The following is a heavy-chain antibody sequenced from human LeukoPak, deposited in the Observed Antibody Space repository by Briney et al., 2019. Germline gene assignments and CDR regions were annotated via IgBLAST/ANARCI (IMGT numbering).Heavy chain of an antibody. CDR1: GFTFSSYS. V-gene: IGHV3-21*01. CDR3: ARDPDVAAAGTN. D-gene: IGHD6-13*01. Sequence: SGGSLRLSCAASGFTFSSYSMNWVRQAPGKRLEWVSSISSSSSYIYYADSVKGRFTISRDNAKNSLYLQMNSLRAEDTAVYYCARDPDVAAAGTNWGQGTLVTVSS. CDR2: ISSSSSYI. J-gene: IGHJ4*02.